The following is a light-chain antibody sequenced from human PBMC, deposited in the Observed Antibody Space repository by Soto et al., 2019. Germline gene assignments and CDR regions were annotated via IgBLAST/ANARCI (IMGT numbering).Light chain of an antibody. J-gene: IGLJ3*02. CDR3: SSYEGNHAWV. Sequence: QSALTQPRSVSGSPGQSVAISCAGTTSDVSWYQHHPGKAPKLMIYDVYKRPSGVPDRFSGSKSGNTASLTISGLQAEDEADYSCSSYEGNHAWVFGGGTKLTVL. CDR1: TSDV. CDR2: DVY. V-gene: IGLV2-11*01.